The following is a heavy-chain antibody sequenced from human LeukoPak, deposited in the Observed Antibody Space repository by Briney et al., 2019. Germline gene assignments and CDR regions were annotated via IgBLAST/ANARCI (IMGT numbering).Heavy chain of an antibody. V-gene: IGHV3-33*01. CDR2: IWYDGSNK. D-gene: IGHD3-22*01. CDR1: GFTFSRFG. J-gene: IGHJ4*02. CDR3: ARDYYYDSSGYWDYYFDH. Sequence: GGSLRLSCAASGFTFSRFGMHWVRQAPGKGLEWVAVIWYDGSNKYYADSVKGRFIISRDNSKNTLYLEMNSLRAEDTAVYYCARDYYYDSSGYWDYYFDHWGQGTLVSVSS.